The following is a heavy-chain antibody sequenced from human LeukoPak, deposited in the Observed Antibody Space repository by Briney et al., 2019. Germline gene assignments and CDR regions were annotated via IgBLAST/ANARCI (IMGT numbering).Heavy chain of an antibody. J-gene: IGHJ6*02. V-gene: IGHV4-34*01. CDR3: ARGTIAVPYYYYYYGMDV. D-gene: IGHD6-19*01. CDR1: GGSFSGYY. CDR2: INHSGST. Sequence: PSETLSLTCAVYGGSFSGYYWSWIRQPPGKGLEWIGEINHSGSTNYNPSLKSRVTISVDTPKNQFSLKLSSVTAADTAVYYCARGTIAVPYYYYYYGMDVWGQGTTVTVSS.